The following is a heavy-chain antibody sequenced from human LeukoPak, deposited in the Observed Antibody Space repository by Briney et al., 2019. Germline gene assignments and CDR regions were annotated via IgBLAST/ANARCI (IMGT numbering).Heavy chain of an antibody. CDR2: INTDGSTT. CDR1: EFTFSSYW. V-gene: IGHV3-74*01. D-gene: IGHD6-6*01. J-gene: IGHJ4*02. CDR3: AKVASSPDY. Sequence: GGSLRLSCAASEFTFSSYWMHWVRQAPGKGLVWVSRINTDGSTTTYADSVKGRFTISRDNAKNTLYLQMNSLRAEDTAVYYCAKVASSPDYWGQGTLVTVSS.